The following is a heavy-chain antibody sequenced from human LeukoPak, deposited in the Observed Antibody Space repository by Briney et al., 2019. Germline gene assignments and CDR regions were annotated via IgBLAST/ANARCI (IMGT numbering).Heavy chain of an antibody. CDR2: IYYSGST. D-gene: IGHD3-22*01. J-gene: IGHJ4*02. CDR3: ARGVSSSGYNQTHFDY. V-gene: IGHV4-39*01. CDR1: GGSISSSSYY. Sequence: PSETLSLTCTVSGGSISSSSYYWGWIRQPPGKGLEWIGSIYYSGSTYYNPSLKSRVTISVDTSKNQFSLKLSSVTAADTAVYYCARGVSSSGYNQTHFDYWGQGTLVTVSS.